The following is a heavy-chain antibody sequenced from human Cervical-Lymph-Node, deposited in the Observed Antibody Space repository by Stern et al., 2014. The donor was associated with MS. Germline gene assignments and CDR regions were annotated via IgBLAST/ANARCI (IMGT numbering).Heavy chain of an antibody. CDR1: GFSLNSDGMC. D-gene: IGHD3-16*01. CDR2: IAWDDDK. CDR3: ARYFIATTGLRFWYFDV. V-gene: IGHV2-70*01. J-gene: IGHJ2*01. Sequence: QVTLRESGPALVKPTQTLTLTCAFSGFSLNSDGMCVGWIRQSPGKAPEWLALIAWDDDKYYSKSLQTRLTISKDTSKNHVVLTMTNMDPVDTATYYCARYFIATTGLRFWYFDVWGRGTLVTVSS.